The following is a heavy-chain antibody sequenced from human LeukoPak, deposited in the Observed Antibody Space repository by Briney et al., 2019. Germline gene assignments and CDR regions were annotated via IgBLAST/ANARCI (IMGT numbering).Heavy chain of an antibody. J-gene: IGHJ4*02. V-gene: IGHV1-24*01. D-gene: IGHD6-6*01. Sequence: ASVKVSCKVSGYSLTESSMHWVRQAPGKGLEWMGGFDPEDAETIYAQKFRGRVTMTEETSTDTAYMELSSLRSDDTAVYYCARTAARRFDYWGQGTLVTVSS. CDR2: FDPEDAET. CDR1: GYSLTESS. CDR3: ARTAARRFDY.